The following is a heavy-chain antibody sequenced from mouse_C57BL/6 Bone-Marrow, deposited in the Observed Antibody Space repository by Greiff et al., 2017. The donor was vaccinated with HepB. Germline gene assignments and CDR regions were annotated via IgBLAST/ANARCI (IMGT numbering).Heavy chain of an antibody. D-gene: IGHD1-1*01. V-gene: IGHV1-64*01. J-gene: IGHJ4*01. CDR3: ARAPHYYYGSSYGYAMDY. CDR2: IHPNSGST. Sequence: QVQLQQPGAELVKPGASVKLSCKASGYTFTSYWMHWVKQRPGQGLEWIGMIHPNSGSTNYNEKFKSKATLTVDKSSSTAYMQLSSLTSEDSAVYYCARAPHYYYGSSYGYAMDYWGQGTSVTVSS. CDR1: GYTFTSYW.